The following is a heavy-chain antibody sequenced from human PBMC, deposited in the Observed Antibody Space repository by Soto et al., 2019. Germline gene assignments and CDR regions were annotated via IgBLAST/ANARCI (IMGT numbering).Heavy chain of an antibody. J-gene: IGHJ6*03. CDR2: IYYSGST. CDR1: GGSISSSSYY. V-gene: IGHV4-39*01. Sequence: SETLSLTCTVSGGSISSSSYYWGWIRQPPGKGLEWIGSIYYSGSTYYNPPLKSRVTISVDTSKNQFSLKLSSVTAADTAVFYCSRLSGYDFRTGYYYYYMDVWGKGTTVTVSS. D-gene: IGHD5-12*01. CDR3: SRLSGYDFRTGYYYYYMDV.